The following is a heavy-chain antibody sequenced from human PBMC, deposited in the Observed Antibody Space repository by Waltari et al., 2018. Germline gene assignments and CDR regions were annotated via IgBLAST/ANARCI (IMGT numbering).Heavy chain of an antibody. CDR1: GVSISPSRYY. CDR3: ATLPIPLELWYFDL. J-gene: IGHJ2*01. Sequence: QLQLQESGPGLVNPSETLSLTCTVSGVSISPSRYYWGWIRQPPGKGLDWIGSLHYGGSSYFNPSLKSRVTISVDTSKNQFSLKLTSVTAADTAVYYCATLPIPLELWYFDLWGRGTLVTVSS. V-gene: IGHV4-39*01. D-gene: IGHD1-7*01. CDR2: LHYGGSS.